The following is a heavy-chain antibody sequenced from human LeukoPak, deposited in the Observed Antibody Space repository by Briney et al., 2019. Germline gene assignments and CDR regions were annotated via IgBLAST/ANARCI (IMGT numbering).Heavy chain of an antibody. CDR3: ARDSSYDILTGYYSYYFDY. CDR2: ISPSGNYI. V-gene: IGHV3-21*01. J-gene: IGHJ4*02. CDR1: GFTFSSHS. Sequence: GGSLRLSCAASGFTFSSHSMNWVRQAPGKGLEWVSSISPSGNYIYYADSVKGRFTISRDNAENSLYLQMNSLRAEDTAVYYCARDSSYDILTGYYSYYFDYWGQGTLVTVSS. D-gene: IGHD3-9*01.